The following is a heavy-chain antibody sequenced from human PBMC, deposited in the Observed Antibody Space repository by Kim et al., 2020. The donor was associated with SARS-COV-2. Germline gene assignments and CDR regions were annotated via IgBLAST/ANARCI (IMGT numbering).Heavy chain of an antibody. V-gene: IGHV1-69*01. J-gene: IGHJ4*02. CDR2: TA. Sequence: TANYAQKFQGRVTITADESTSTAYMELSSLRSEDTAVYYCARLGYEVDGYWGQGTLVTVSS. D-gene: IGHD2-2*01. CDR3: ARLGYEVDGY.